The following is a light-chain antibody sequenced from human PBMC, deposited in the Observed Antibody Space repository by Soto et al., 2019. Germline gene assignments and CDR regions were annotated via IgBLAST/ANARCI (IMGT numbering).Light chain of an antibody. V-gene: IGKV2-28*01. Sequence: DIVMTQSPLSLPVTPGEPASISCRSSQSLLHSNGYNYLDWYLQKPGQSPQLLIYLGSNRASGGPDRFSGSGSGTDFTLKISRVEAEDVGVYYCMQALQTPQMYTFGQGTKLEIK. CDR1: QSLLHSNGYNY. J-gene: IGKJ2*01. CDR2: LGS. CDR3: MQALQTPQMYT.